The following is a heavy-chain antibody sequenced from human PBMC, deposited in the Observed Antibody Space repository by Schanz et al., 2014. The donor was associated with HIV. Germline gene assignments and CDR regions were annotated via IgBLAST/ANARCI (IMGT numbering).Heavy chain of an antibody. J-gene: IGHJ5*02. D-gene: IGHD4-4*01. CDR2: ISTSNGNT. Sequence: QVQLVQSGAAVKKPGASVRVSCKTSGYIFTSNGISWVRQAPGQGLEWMGWISTSNGNTNYAQKFQGRVTMTTDTSTSTAYMELRSLRSDDTAVYYCAREKTTLNWFDPWGQGTLVTVSS. V-gene: IGHV1-18*01. CDR3: AREKTTLNWFDP. CDR1: GYIFTSNG.